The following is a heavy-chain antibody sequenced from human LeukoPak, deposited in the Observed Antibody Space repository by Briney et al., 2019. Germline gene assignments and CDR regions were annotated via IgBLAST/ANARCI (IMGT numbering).Heavy chain of an antibody. CDR1: GYTFADYY. CDR3: ARALGNDYGDY. J-gene: IGHJ4*02. Sequence: ASVKVSCKASGYTFADYYMHWVRQAPGQGLEWMGWINPNSGGTNYAQMFQGRVTMTRDTSISTAYMELSRLRSDDTAVYYCARALGNDYGDYWGQGTLVTVSS. V-gene: IGHV1-2*02. CDR2: INPNSGGT.